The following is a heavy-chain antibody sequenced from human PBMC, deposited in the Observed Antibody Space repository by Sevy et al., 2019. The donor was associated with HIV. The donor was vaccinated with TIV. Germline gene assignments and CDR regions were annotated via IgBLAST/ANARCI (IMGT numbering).Heavy chain of an antibody. J-gene: IGHJ4*02. CDR1: GGSISSSSYY. Sequence: HSETLSLTCTVSGGSISSSSYYWGWIRQPPGKGLEWIGSIYYSGSTYYNPSLKSRVTISVDTSKNQFSLKLSSVTAADTAVYYCARRDGGYSYGTVDYWGQGTLVTVSS. CDR2: IYYSGST. V-gene: IGHV4-39*01. D-gene: IGHD5-18*01. CDR3: ARRDGGYSYGTVDY.